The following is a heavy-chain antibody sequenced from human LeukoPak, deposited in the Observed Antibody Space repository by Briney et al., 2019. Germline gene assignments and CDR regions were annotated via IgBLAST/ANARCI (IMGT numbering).Heavy chain of an antibody. V-gene: IGHV4-39*07. CDR1: GGSISSSSYY. Sequence: PSETLSLTCTVSGGSISSSSYYWGWIRQPPGKGLEWIGSIYYSGSTYYNPSLESRVTISVDTSKNQFSLKLSSVTAADTAVYYCARGSPLGYVIDWFDPWGQGTLVTVSS. CDR3: ARGSPLGYVIDWFDP. D-gene: IGHD5-12*01. J-gene: IGHJ5*02. CDR2: IYYSGST.